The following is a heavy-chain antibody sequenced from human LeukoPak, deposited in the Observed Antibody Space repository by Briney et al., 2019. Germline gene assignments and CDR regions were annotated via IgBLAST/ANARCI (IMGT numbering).Heavy chain of an antibody. CDR3: ARDPGSGGGNEFDY. V-gene: IGHV3-21*01. CDR2: ISSSSYI. J-gene: IGHJ4*02. D-gene: IGHD2-15*01. CDR1: GFTFSSYS. Sequence: GGSLRLSCAASGFTFSSYSMNWVRQAPGKGLEWVSSISSSSYIYYADSVKGRFTISRDNAKNSLYLQMNSLRAEDTAVYYCARDPGSGGGNEFDYWGQGTLVTVSS.